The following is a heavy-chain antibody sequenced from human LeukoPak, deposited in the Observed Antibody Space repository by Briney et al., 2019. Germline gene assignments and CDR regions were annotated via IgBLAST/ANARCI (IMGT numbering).Heavy chain of an antibody. V-gene: IGHV3-23*01. D-gene: IGHD2-2*01. CDR1: GFTFSSYG. CDR2: ISGSGSGDNT. CDR3: AREGGYCTSTTCPRRVDY. Sequence: PGRSLRLSCAASGFTFSSYGMHWVRQAPGKGLEWVSAISGSGSGDNTYYADSLKGRFTISRDNSKNTLYLQMNSLRAEDTAVYYCAREGGYCTSTTCPRRVDYWGQGTLVTVSS. J-gene: IGHJ4*02.